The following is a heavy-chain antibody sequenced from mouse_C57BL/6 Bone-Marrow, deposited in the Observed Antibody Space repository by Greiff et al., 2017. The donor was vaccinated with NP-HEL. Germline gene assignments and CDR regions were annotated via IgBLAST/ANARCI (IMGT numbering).Heavy chain of an antibody. J-gene: IGHJ2*01. CDR1: GYTFTSYW. V-gene: IGHV1-59*01. CDR2: IDPSDSYT. D-gene: IGHD2-4*01. Sequence: VQLQQPGAELVRPGPSVKLSCKASGYTFTSYWMHWVKQRPGQGLEWIGVIDPSDSYTNYNQKFKGKATLTVDTSSSTAYMQLSSLTSEDSAVYYCALYDYDDLLFDYWGQGTTLTVSS. CDR3: ALYDYDDLLFDY.